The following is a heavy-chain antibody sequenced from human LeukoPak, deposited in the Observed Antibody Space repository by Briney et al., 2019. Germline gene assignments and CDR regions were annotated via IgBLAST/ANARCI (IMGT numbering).Heavy chain of an antibody. CDR1: GFTFSSYS. J-gene: IGHJ3*02. V-gene: IGHV3-21*01. Sequence: PGGSLRLSCAASGFTFSSYSMNWVRQAPGKGLEWVSSISSSSSYIYYADSVKGRFTISRDNAKNSLYLQMNSLRAEDTAVYYCARDWGARRPPGIAVSDAFDIWGQGTMVTVSS. D-gene: IGHD6-19*01. CDR2: ISSSSSYI. CDR3: ARDWGARRPPGIAVSDAFDI.